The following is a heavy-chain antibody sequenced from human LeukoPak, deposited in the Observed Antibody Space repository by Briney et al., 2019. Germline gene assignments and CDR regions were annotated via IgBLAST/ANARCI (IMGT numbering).Heavy chain of an antibody. D-gene: IGHD3-22*01. CDR3: AKDRSPNYYDSGPLLSNFQH. J-gene: IGHJ1*01. CDR1: GFTFSSYA. Sequence: GGSLRLSCAASGFTFSSYAMSWVRQAPGKGLEWVSAISGSGGGTYYADSVKGRFTISRDNSKNTLYLQMNSLRAEDTAVYYCAKDRSPNYYDSGPLLSNFQHWGQGTLVTVSS. V-gene: IGHV3-23*01. CDR2: ISGSGGGT.